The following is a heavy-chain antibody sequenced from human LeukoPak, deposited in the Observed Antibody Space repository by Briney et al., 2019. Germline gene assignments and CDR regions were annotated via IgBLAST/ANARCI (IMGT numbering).Heavy chain of an antibody. CDR1: GFTFSSYW. CDR2: IGSDGSTT. J-gene: IGHJ4*02. D-gene: IGHD3-22*01. V-gene: IGHV3-74*01. Sequence: GGPLRLSCVASGFTFSSYWMHWVRQPPGNGLVWVSRIGSDGSTTTYADSVKGRFTISRDNAKNTLYLQMNSLRAEDTAVYYCARERSGSSGYYSAIDSWGQGTLVTVSS. CDR3: ARERSGSSGYYSAIDS.